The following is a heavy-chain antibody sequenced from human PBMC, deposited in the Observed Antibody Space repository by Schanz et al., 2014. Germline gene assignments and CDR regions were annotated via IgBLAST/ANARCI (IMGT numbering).Heavy chain of an antibody. J-gene: IGHJ4*02. CDR2: ISAYTNNT. CDR3: ARGGYSSGWYDRDIAHFDF. CDR1: GYTFTAYG. V-gene: IGHV1-18*01. D-gene: IGHD6-19*01. Sequence: QVQLVQSGAEVKKPGASVKVSCQTSGYTFTAYGISWVRQAPGQGLEWMGWISAYTNNTNYAQKVQGRVTMTTDTSTSTAYMELRSLRSDDTAVYYCARGGYSSGWYDRDIAHFDFWGQGTLXTVSS.